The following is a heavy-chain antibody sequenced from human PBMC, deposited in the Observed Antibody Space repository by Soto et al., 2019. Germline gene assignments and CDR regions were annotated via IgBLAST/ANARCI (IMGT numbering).Heavy chain of an antibody. V-gene: IGHV1-46*01. Sequence: GASVKVSCKASGYTFTSYYMHWVRQAPGQGLEWMGIINPSGGSTSYAQKFQGRVTMTRDTSTSTVYLQWSGLRASDTSMYYCARQRIEAAFDAFDIWGQGTMVTVSS. CDR1: GYTFTSYY. J-gene: IGHJ3*02. CDR3: ARQRIEAAFDAFDI. D-gene: IGHD6-13*01. CDR2: INPSGGST.